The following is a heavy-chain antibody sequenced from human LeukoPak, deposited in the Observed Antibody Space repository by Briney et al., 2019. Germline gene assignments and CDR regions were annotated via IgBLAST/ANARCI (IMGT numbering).Heavy chain of an antibody. V-gene: IGHV4-39*01. CDR2: IHYRGST. CDR1: GGSISSSSYY. J-gene: IGHJ4*02. CDR3: ARLPTTMTTYYFDF. D-gene: IGHD4-17*01. Sequence: PSETLSLTCTVSGGSISSSSYYWGWIRQPPGKGLEWIGSIHYRGSTYYNPSLKSRLTLSVDTSKNQFSLNLNSVTAADTAVYYCARLPTTMTTYYFDFWGQGTLVTVSS.